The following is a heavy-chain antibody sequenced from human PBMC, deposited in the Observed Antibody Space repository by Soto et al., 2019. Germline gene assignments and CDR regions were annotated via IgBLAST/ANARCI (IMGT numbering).Heavy chain of an antibody. CDR1: GGSISSSSYY. V-gene: IGHV4-30-4*01. CDR2: IYYSGST. D-gene: IGHD6-25*01. Sequence: PSETLSLTCTVSGGSISSSSYYWSWIRQPPGKGLEWIGYIYYSGSTYYNPSLKSRVTISVDTSKNQFSLKLSSVTAADTAVYYCAGEPKGGPAAGAIEIWGQGTMVTV. CDR3: AGEPKGGPAAGAIEI. J-gene: IGHJ3*02.